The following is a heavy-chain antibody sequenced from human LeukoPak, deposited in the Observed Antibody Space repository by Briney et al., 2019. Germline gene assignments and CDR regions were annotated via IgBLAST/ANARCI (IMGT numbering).Heavy chain of an antibody. CDR1: GFTFSSYA. CDR3: ARDFSYGGLDY. Sequence: GGSLRLSCAASGFTFSSYAMSWVRQAPGKGLEWVSAISGSGDTTYYADSVKGRFTISRDNSKNTVILQMNSLRAEDTALYYCARDFSYGGLDYWGQGTLVTVSS. V-gene: IGHV3-23*01. D-gene: IGHD4/OR15-4a*01. CDR2: ISGSGDTT. J-gene: IGHJ4*02.